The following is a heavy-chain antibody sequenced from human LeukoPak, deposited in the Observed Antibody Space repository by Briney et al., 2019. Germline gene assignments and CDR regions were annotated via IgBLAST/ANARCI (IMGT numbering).Heavy chain of an antibody. D-gene: IGHD3-10*01. CDR1: GGSFSGYY. J-gene: IGHJ6*04. Sequence: SETLSLTCAVYGGSFSGYYWSWIRQPPGKGLEWIGEINHSGSTNYNPSLKSRVTISVDTSKNQFSLKLSSVTAADTAVYYCARSITMVRGVYYYGMDVWGKGTTVTVPS. CDR3: ARSITMVRGVYYYGMDV. CDR2: INHSGST. V-gene: IGHV4-34*01.